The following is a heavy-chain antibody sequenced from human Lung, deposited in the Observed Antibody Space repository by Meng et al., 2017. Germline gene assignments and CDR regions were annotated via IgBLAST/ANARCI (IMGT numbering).Heavy chain of an antibody. J-gene: IGHJ4*02. CDR2: INPKSGDT. D-gene: IGHD6-13*01. Sequence: QVWLVQSGAGGKKPGAPVKVSCKASGYTFPDYWLHWVRRAPGQGLEWMGRINPKSGDTHYAQRFQGRVTMTGDTSISTAYMELSGLRSDDTAMYYCARDEDISAAGKLFGDYWGQGTLVTVSS. V-gene: IGHV1-2*06. CDR3: ARDEDISAAGKLFGDY. CDR1: GYTFPDYW.